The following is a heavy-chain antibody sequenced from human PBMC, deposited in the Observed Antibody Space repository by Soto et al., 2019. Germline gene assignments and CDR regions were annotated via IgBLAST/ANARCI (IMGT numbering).Heavy chain of an antibody. CDR3: ARDLRISSSGWPLTYYYYYGMDV. CDR1: GYTFTSYG. V-gene: IGHV1-18*01. Sequence: QVQLVQSGAEVKKPGASVKVSCKASGYTFTSYGISWVRQAPGQGLEWMGWISAYNGNTNYAQKLQGRVTMTTDTSTSTAYMELRSLRSDDTAVYYCARDLRISSSGWPLTYYYYYGMDVWGQGTTVTVSS. J-gene: IGHJ6*02. D-gene: IGHD6-19*01. CDR2: ISAYNGNT.